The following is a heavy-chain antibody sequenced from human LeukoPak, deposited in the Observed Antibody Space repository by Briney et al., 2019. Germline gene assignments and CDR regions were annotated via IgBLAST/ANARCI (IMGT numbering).Heavy chain of an antibody. J-gene: IGHJ4*02. Sequence: GGSLRLSCAASGFTFSSYAMSWVRQAPGKGLEWVSGFSGGDGSTSYADSVKGRFTISRDNSKNTLYLQMNSLRAEDTAVYYCAKGKVVPSTIYDFWGQGTLVTVSS. V-gene: IGHV3-23*01. CDR2: FSGGDGST. CDR1: GFTFSSYA. CDR3: AKGKVVPSTIYDF. D-gene: IGHD2-2*02.